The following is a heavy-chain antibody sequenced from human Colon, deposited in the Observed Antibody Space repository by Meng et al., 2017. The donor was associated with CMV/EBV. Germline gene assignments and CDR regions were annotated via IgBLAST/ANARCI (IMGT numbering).Heavy chain of an antibody. Sequence: GGSLRLSCAASGFPFSTYGMSWVRQAPGKGLEWVSAIRGNGVDTFYADSVRGRFTISRDNSRNTLYLHMNSLRADDTAVYFCARRREMFFDYWGQGDLVTVSS. D-gene: IGHD5-24*01. V-gene: IGHV3-23*01. CDR1: GFPFSTYG. CDR2: IRGNGVDT. J-gene: IGHJ4*02. CDR3: ARRREMFFDY.